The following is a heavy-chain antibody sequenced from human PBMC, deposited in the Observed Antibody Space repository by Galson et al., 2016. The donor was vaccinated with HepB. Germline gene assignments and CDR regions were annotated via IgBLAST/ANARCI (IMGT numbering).Heavy chain of an antibody. Sequence: CAISGDSVSSSRAAWNWIRQSPSRGLEWLGRTYYRLKWNNDYAVSVKSRIIINPDASKNQFSLQLKSVTPKDTAVYYCARAVEYYTFWSRLYGMDVWGQGTTVIVSS. CDR3: ARAVEYYTFWSRLYGMDV. CDR1: GDSVSSSRAA. V-gene: IGHV6-1*01. CDR2: TYYRLKWNN. D-gene: IGHD3-3*01. J-gene: IGHJ6*02.